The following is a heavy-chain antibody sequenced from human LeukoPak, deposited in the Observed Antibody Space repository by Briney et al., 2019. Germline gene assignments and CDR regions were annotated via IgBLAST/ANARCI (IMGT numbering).Heavy chain of an antibody. V-gene: IGHV3-53*01. Sequence: GGSLRLSCAASGFTFSSNYMSWVRQAPGKGLEWVSVIYSGGSTYYADSVKGRFTISRDNSKNTPYLQMNSLRAEDTAVYYCAREGYYYGMDVWGQGTTVTVSS. CDR1: GFTFSSNY. J-gene: IGHJ6*02. CDR2: IYSGGST. CDR3: AREGYYYGMDV.